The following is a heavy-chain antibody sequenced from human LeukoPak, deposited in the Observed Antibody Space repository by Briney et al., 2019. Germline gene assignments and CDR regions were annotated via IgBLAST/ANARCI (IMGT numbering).Heavy chain of an antibody. Sequence: NAGGSLRLSCAASGFTFSSYSMNWVRQAPGKGLEWVSSISSRSTYIYYADSVKGRFTISRDNAKNSLYLQMNGLRAEDTAVYYCARDQNDSSGYSGGLDYWGQGTLVTVSS. CDR3: ARDQNDSSGYSGGLDY. CDR2: ISSRSTYI. CDR1: GFTFSSYS. J-gene: IGHJ4*02. V-gene: IGHV3-21*01. D-gene: IGHD3-22*01.